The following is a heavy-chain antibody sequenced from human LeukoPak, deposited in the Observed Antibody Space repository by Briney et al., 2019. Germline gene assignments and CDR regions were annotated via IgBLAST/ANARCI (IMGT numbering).Heavy chain of an antibody. CDR2: ISAYNGNT. Sequence: GASVKVSCKASGYTFTSYYMHWVRQAPGQGPEWMGWISAYNGNTNYAQKLQGRVTMTTDTSTSTAYMELRSLRSDDTAVYYCARDRRYCTNGVCYRFDYWGQGTLVTVSS. CDR3: ARDRRYCTNGVCYRFDY. D-gene: IGHD2-8*01. J-gene: IGHJ4*02. CDR1: GYTFTSYY. V-gene: IGHV1-18*04.